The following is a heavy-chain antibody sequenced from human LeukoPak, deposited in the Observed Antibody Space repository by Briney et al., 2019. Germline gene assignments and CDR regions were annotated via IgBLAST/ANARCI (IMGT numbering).Heavy chain of an antibody. Sequence: GGSLRLSCAASGFTFNTFAMSWVRQAPGKGLEWVSTISGSGVSTYYADSVKGRFTISRDNSKNTLYLQLNNVRAEDTAVYYCAPLSSGYWGQGTLVTVSS. CDR1: GFTFNTFA. J-gene: IGHJ4*02. CDR3: APLSSGY. V-gene: IGHV3-23*01. D-gene: IGHD3-10*01. CDR2: ISGSGVST.